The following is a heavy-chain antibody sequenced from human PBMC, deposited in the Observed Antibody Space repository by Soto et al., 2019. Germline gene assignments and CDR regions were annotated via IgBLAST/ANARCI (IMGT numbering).Heavy chain of an antibody. CDR1: GGSISSYY. Sequence: QVQLQESVPGLVKPSETLSLTCTVSGGSISSYYWSWIRQPAGKGLEWIGRIYTSGSTNYNPSLKSRVTMSVDTSKNQFALKLSSVTAADTAVYYCARDAAAGPSYYYYYGMEVWGQGTPVTVSS. CDR3: ARDAAAGPSYYYYYGMEV. J-gene: IGHJ6*02. CDR2: IYTSGST. D-gene: IGHD6-13*01. V-gene: IGHV4-4*07.